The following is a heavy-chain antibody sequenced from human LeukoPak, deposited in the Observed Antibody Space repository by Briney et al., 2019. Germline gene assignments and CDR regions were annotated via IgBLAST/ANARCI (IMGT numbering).Heavy chain of an antibody. CDR3: ARSGSYYLGGAFDI. D-gene: IGHD1-26*01. CDR2: IYYSGST. CDR1: GGSISSYY. Sequence: SETLSLTCTVSGGSISSYYWSWIRQPPGKGLEWIGYIYYSGSTNYNPSLKSRVTTSVDTSKNQFSLKLSSVTAADTAVYYCARSGSYYLGGAFDIWGQGTMVTVSS. V-gene: IGHV4-59*01. J-gene: IGHJ3*02.